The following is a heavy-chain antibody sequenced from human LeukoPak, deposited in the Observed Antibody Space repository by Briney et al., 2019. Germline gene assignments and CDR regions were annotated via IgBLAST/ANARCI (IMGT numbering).Heavy chain of an antibody. D-gene: IGHD3-22*01. CDR1: GFTFSSYG. Sequence: GGSLRLSCAASGFTFSSYGMHWVRQAPGKGLEWVAVISYDGSNKYYADSVKGRFTISRDNSKNTLYLQMNSLRAEDMAVYYCAKGRGEYYYDSSGYYYDPGFDYWGQGTLVTVSS. CDR2: ISYDGSNK. J-gene: IGHJ4*02. CDR3: AKGRGEYYYDSSGYYYDPGFDY. V-gene: IGHV3-30*18.